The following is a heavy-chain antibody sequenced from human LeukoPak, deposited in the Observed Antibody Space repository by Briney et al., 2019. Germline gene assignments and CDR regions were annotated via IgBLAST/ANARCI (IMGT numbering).Heavy chain of an antibody. CDR3: ARVDYGSGSFPLTFDY. V-gene: IGHV3-53*01. J-gene: IGHJ4*02. D-gene: IGHD3-10*01. Sequence: GGSLRLSCAASGFTVSSNYMSWVRQAPGKGLEWVSVIYSGGSTYYADSVKGRFTISRDNSKNTLYLQMNSLRAEDTAVYYCARVDYGSGSFPLTFDYWGQGTLVTVSS. CDR1: GFTVSSNY. CDR2: IYSGGST.